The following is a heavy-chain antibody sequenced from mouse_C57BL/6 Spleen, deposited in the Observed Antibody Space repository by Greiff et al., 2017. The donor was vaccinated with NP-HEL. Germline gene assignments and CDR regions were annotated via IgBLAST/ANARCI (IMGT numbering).Heavy chain of an antibody. D-gene: IGHD2-3*01. CDR1: GFTFSSYT. CDR3: ARFDGYYPYFDV. CDR2: ISGGGGNT. J-gene: IGHJ1*03. V-gene: IGHV5-9*01. Sequence: EVQLVESGGGLVKPGGSLKLSCAASGFTFSSYTMSWVRQTPEKRLEWVATISGGGGNTYYPDSVKGRFTISRDNAKNTLYLQMSRRRSEDTALYYCARFDGYYPYFDVWGTGTTVTVSS.